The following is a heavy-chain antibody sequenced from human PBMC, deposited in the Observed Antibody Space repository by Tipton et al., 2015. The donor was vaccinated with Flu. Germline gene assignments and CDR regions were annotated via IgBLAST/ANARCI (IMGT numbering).Heavy chain of an antibody. V-gene: IGHV3-9*01. J-gene: IGHJ4*02. D-gene: IGHD4-17*01. Sequence: SLRLSCAASGFTFDDYAMHWVRQAPGKGLEWVSGISWNSGSIGYADSVKGRFTISRDNAKNSLYLQMNSLRAEDTALYYCAKEPTTVTRGYWGQGTLVTVSS. CDR1: GFTFDDYA. CDR3: AKEPTTVTRGY. CDR2: ISWNSGSI.